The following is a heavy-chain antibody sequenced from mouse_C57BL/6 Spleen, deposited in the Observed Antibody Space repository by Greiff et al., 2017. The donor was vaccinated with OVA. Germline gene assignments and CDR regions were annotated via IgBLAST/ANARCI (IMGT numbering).Heavy chain of an antibody. CDR2: INPNNGGT. Sequence: EVQLQQSGPELVKPGASVKISCKASGYTFTDYYMNWVKQSHGKSLEWIGDINPNNGGTSYNQKFKGKATLTVDKSSSTAYMELRSLTSEDSAVYYCARGDYDYDRNAMDYWGQRTSVTVSS. CDR1: GYTFTDYY. V-gene: IGHV1-26*01. CDR3: ARGDYDYDRNAMDY. D-gene: IGHD2-4*01. J-gene: IGHJ4*01.